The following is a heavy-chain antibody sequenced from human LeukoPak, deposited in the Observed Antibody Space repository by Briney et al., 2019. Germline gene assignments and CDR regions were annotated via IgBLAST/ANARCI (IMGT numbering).Heavy chain of an antibody. CDR3: AKELLWFGAPGFFDI. CDR2: ISSSSSTI. D-gene: IGHD3-10*01. CDR1: GFTFSSYS. V-gene: IGHV3-48*04. Sequence: GGSLRLSCAASGFTFSSYSMNWVRQAPGKGLEWVSYISSSSSTIYYADSVKGRFTISRDNAKNSLYLQMNSLRAEDTAVYYCAKELLWFGAPGFFDIWGQGTMVTVSS. J-gene: IGHJ3*02.